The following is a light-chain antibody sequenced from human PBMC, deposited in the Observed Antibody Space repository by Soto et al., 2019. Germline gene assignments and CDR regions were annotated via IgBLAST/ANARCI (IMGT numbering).Light chain of an antibody. V-gene: IGKV3-20*01. CDR3: QQYGDSIT. CDR1: QNVRSSS. J-gene: IGKJ4*01. Sequence: ETVLTQSPSLLSLSPGERATLSCRASQNVRSSSLAWYQQKPGQAPRLLIYAASTRVTGIADRFSGSGSGTDFTLTISRLEAEDFAVYHCQQYGDSITFGGGTKVDI. CDR2: AAS.